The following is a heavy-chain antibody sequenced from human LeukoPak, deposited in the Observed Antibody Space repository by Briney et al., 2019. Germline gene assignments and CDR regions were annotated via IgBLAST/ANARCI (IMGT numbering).Heavy chain of an antibody. Sequence: GASVKVSCKASGYTFTSYGISWVRQAPGQGLEWMGWISAYNGNTNYAQKLQGRVTMTTDTSTSTAYMELRSLRSDDTAVYYCARVPPYAHSSSARWFDPWGQGTLVTVSS. D-gene: IGHD6-6*01. CDR2: ISAYNGNT. CDR1: GYTFTSYG. V-gene: IGHV1-18*01. CDR3: ARVPPYAHSSSARWFDP. J-gene: IGHJ5*02.